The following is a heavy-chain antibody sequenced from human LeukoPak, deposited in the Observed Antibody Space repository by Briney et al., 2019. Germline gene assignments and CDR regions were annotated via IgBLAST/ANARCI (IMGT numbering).Heavy chain of an antibody. V-gene: IGHV1-2*02. J-gene: IGHJ6*03. D-gene: IGHD3-10*01. CDR3: ARGTPERGSENYYMGYYYMDV. Sequence: ASVKVSCKASGYTFTGYYMYWVRQAPGQGLEWMGWINPKSSGTNYAQKFQGRVTMTWNTSISTAYMELSSLRSEDTAVYYCARGTPERGSENYYMGYYYMDVWGKGTTVTISS. CDR1: GYTFTGYY. CDR2: INPKSSGT.